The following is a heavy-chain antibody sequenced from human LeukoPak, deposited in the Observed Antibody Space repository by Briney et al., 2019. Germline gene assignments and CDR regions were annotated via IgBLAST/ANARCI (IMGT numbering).Heavy chain of an antibody. CDR3: ARRVIESAVISERNWFDP. Sequence: SKTLSLTCTVSGDSISSYFWSWIRQPPGKGLEWIGSFHYTGRTNYNPSLKSRVTISVDTTTNQFSLKLSSVTAADTAVYYCARRVIESAVISERNWFDPWGQGTLVTVSS. J-gene: IGHJ5*02. D-gene: IGHD3-3*02. CDR2: FHYTGRT. V-gene: IGHV4-59*08. CDR1: GDSISSYF.